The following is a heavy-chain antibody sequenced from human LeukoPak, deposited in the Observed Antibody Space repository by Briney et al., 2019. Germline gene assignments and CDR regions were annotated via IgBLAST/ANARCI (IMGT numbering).Heavy chain of an antibody. CDR3: ARHRSSWYGLDY. J-gene: IGHJ4*02. Sequence: GGSLRLSCAASGFTFSSYSMNWVRQAPGKGLEWVSSISSSSSYIYYADSVKGRFTISRDNAKNSLYLQMNSLRAEDTAVYYCARHRSSWYGLDYWGQGTLVTVSS. D-gene: IGHD6-13*01. V-gene: IGHV3-21*01. CDR1: GFTFSSYS. CDR2: ISSSSSYI.